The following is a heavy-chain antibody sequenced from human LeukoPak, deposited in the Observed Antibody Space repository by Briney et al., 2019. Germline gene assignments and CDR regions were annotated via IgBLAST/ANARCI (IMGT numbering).Heavy chain of an antibody. J-gene: IGHJ4*02. Sequence: PGGSLRLSCAASGFTFRSYAMNWVRQAPGKGLEWVSYISSSGSTIYYADSVKGRFTISRDNAKNSLYLQMNSLRAEDTAVYYCARERYCSSSSCYAALFDYWGQGTLVTVSS. CDR2: ISSSGSTI. CDR3: ARERYCSSSSCYAALFDY. D-gene: IGHD2-2*01. CDR1: GFTFRSYA. V-gene: IGHV3-48*03.